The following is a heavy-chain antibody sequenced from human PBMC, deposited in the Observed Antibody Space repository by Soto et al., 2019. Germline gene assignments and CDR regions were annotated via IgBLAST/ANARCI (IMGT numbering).Heavy chain of an antibody. Sequence: QAQLVETGVGMGQPGRSLRLSCAASGFTFRSYGMHWVRQAPGEGLEWVAVSSPDEGNQYYADSVKGRFTISRDDSKNTVYLQMNSLRAEDTAVYYCAKDREHQLVRGWFDPWGQGTLVTVSP. V-gene: IGHV3-30*18. D-gene: IGHD6-13*01. CDR1: GFTFRSYG. J-gene: IGHJ5*02. CDR3: AKDREHQLVRGWFDP. CDR2: SSPDEGNQ.